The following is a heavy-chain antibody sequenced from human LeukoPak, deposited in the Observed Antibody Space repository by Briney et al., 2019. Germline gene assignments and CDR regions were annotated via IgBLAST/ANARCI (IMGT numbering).Heavy chain of an antibody. CDR1: GYTFSSYG. V-gene: IGHV1-18*01. J-gene: IGHJ4*02. D-gene: IGHD1-1*01. CDR2: ISAYNGNT. Sequence: ASVKVSCKASGYTFSSYGITWVRQAPGQGLEWMGWISAYNGNTNYAQKFQGRVTMTRDTSISTAYMELSSLRSDDTALYYCARGERAYMKGYWGQGTQVTVSS. CDR3: ARGERAYMKGY.